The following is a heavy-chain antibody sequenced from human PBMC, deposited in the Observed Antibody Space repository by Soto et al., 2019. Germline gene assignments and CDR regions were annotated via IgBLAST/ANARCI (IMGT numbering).Heavy chain of an antibody. D-gene: IGHD3-9*01. CDR2: ITWDGDSA. CDR3: AKDKYDKAFDS. V-gene: IGHV3-43*01. CDR1: GFAFDDYT. J-gene: IGHJ4*02. Sequence: EVQLVESGAVVVHPGGSLRLSCVASGFAFDDYTMHWVRQAPGKGLEWVSFITWDGDSAYYADSVKGRFTISRDNSKNSLYLQMNSLRTDDTAFYYCAKDKYDKAFDSWGQGTLVTVSS.